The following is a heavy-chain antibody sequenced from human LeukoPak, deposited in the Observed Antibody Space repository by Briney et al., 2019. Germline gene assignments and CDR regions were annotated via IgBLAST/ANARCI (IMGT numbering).Heavy chain of an antibody. J-gene: IGHJ6*03. Sequence: GGSLRLSCAASGFTFSSYAMSWVRQAPGKGLEWVSAISGSGGSTYYADSVKGRFTISRDNSKDTLYLQMNSLRAEDTAVYYGAEMGCTNGVCQGYYYMDVWGKGTTVTVSS. CDR1: GFTFSSYA. D-gene: IGHD2-8*01. CDR3: AEMGCTNGVCQGYYYMDV. V-gene: IGHV3-23*01. CDR2: ISGSGGST.